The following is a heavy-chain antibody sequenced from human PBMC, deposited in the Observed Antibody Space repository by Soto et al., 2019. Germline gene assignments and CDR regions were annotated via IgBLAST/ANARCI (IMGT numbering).Heavy chain of an antibody. CDR2: INPSGGST. Sequence: ASVKVSCKASGYTFTSYYMHWVRQAPGQGLEWMGLINPSGGSTRYAQKFQGRVTMTRDTSTSTAYMELSSLRSEDTAVYYCAKLGRTYYYVSSRTTAFDIWGQGTMVTVSS. J-gene: IGHJ3*02. CDR1: GYTFTSYY. CDR3: AKLGRTYYYVSSRTTAFDI. D-gene: IGHD3-22*01. V-gene: IGHV1-46*01.